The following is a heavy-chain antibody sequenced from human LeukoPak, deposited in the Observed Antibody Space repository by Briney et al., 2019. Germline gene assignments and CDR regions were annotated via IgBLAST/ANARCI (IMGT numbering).Heavy chain of an antibody. V-gene: IGHV1-24*01. CDR1: GYTFTSYA. Sequence: ASVKVSCKASGYTFTSYAMNWVRQAPGQGLEWMGGFDPEDGETIYAQKFQGRVTMTEDTSTDTAYMELSSLRSEDTAVYYCARVRDSSSVGGYWGQGTLVTVSS. CDR3: ARVRDSSSVGGY. CDR2: FDPEDGET. D-gene: IGHD6-13*01. J-gene: IGHJ4*02.